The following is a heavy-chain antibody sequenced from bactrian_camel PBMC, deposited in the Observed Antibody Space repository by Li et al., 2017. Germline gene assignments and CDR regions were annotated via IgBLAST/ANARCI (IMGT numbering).Heavy chain of an antibody. CDR2: INSEDRP. CDR3: AVAVPRKTSATLCVWDH. J-gene: IGHJ4*01. V-gene: IGHV3S53*01. CDR1: GDIFSSIC. Sequence: VQLVESGGGSVKAGGSLRLSCVATGDIFSSICMAWFRQGPGKERWGVAGINSEDRPKYNESVQGRFTISQDNAKSTLYLQMNSLRTEDTAVYRCAVAVPRKTSATLCVWDHWGRGTQVTVS. D-gene: IGHD4*01.